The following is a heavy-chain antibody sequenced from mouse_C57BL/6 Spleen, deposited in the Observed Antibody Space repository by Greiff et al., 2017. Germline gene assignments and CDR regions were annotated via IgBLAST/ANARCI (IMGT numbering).Heavy chain of an antibody. CDR1: GYTFTSYW. J-gene: IGHJ3*01. CDR2: IDPSDSYT. Sequence: QVQLQQPGAELVMPGASVKLSCKASGYTFTSYWMHWVKQRPGQGLEWIGEIDPSDSYTNYNQKFKGKSTLTVDKSSSTAYMQLSSLTSEDSAVYYCARSDYGRSPFAYWGQGTLVTVSA. CDR3: ARSDYGRSPFAY. V-gene: IGHV1-69*01. D-gene: IGHD1-1*01.